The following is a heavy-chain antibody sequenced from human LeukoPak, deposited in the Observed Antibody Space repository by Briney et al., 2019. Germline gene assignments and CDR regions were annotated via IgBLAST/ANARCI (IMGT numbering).Heavy chain of an antibody. CDR1: GGSISSYY. J-gene: IGHJ4*02. V-gene: IGHV4-59*08. CDR2: IYYSGST. Sequence: SETLSLTCTVSGGSISSYYWSWIRQPPGKGLDWIGYIYYSGSTNYNPSLKSRVTISVDTSKNQFSLKLSSVTAADTAVYYCASLAYCGGDCYSWDQPEDYWGQGTLVTVSS. D-gene: IGHD2-21*02. CDR3: ASLAYCGGDCYSWDQPEDY.